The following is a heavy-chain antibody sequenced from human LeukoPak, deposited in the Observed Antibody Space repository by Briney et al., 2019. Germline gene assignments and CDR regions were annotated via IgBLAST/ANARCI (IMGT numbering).Heavy chain of an antibody. J-gene: IGHJ4*02. CDR3: ARLGSGSYFDY. V-gene: IGHV4-39*01. CDR2: VYDRGST. CDR1: GPSVSSSSYD. D-gene: IGHD5-12*01. Sequence: PSETLTLTCTVAGPSVSSSSYDWGRLREPGGKGLEWIVRVYDRGSTYYNPSLKSPVTISVDTSKNQFSLKLSSVTAADTAVYYCARLGSGSYFDYWGQGTLVTVSS.